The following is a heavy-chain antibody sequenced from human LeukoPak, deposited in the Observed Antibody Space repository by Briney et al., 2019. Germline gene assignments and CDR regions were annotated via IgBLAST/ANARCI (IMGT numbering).Heavy chain of an antibody. J-gene: IGHJ4*02. CDR2: INHSGST. CDR3: ARGLKRLVRIDY. Sequence: PSETLSLTCAVYGGSFSGYYWSWIRQPPGKGLEWIGEINHSGSTNYNPSLKSRVTISADTSKNQFSLKLSSVTAADTAVYYCARGLKRLVRIDYWGQGTLVTVSS. CDR1: GGSFSGYY. V-gene: IGHV4-34*01. D-gene: IGHD3-9*01.